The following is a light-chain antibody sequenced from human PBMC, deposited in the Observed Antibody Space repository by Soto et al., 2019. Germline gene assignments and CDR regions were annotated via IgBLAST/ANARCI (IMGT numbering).Light chain of an antibody. V-gene: IGLV2-14*01. Sequence: QSVLTQPASASGSPGQSIAISCGGTSSDVGAYNLVSWYQQPPGKAPKLLIYEVLNRPSGISYRFSGSKSATTASLTISSRLPADEADYYCSAYTSRSTLVFGGGTKVTVL. J-gene: IGLJ2*01. CDR3: SAYTSRSTLV. CDR2: EVL. CDR1: SSDVGAYNL.